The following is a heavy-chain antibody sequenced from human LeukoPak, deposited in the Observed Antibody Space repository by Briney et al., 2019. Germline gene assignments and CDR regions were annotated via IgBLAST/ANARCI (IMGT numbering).Heavy chain of an antibody. CDR3: ARGRGSLTY. CDR2: FYDTRSP. D-gene: IGHD3-10*01. CDR1: GVSISLYY. J-gene: IGHJ4*02. V-gene: IGHV4-59*01. Sequence: PSETLSLTCTVSGVSISLYYWSWIRQPPGKGLEWIGYFYDTRSPKYNPSLKWRVIILVDMSRNQFSLNLTSMTAADTAVYYCARGRGSLTYWGQGTLATVSS.